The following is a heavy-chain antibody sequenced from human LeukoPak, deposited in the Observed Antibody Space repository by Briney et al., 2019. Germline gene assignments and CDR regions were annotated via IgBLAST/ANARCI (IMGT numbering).Heavy chain of an antibody. Sequence: GSLRLSCAASGFTFSSYGMSWIRQPPGKGLEWIGYTYFSGNINYNPSLKSRVTISVDTSKTHFSLKLSSVTAADTAVYYCARYDSSGYSIEYWGQGTQVTVAS. CDR3: ARYDSSGYSIEY. D-gene: IGHD3-22*01. CDR2: TYFSGNI. V-gene: IGHV4-59*01. J-gene: IGHJ4*02. CDR1: GFTFSSYG.